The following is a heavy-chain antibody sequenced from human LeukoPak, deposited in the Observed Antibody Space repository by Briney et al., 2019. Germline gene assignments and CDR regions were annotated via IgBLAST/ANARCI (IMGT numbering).Heavy chain of an antibody. CDR1: GGSISSYY. V-gene: IGHV4-59*08. D-gene: IGHD5-24*01. Sequence: SETLSLTCTVSGGSISSYYWSWIRQPPGKGLEWIGYIYYSGSTNYNPSLKSRVTISVDTSKNQFSLKLSSVTAADTAVYYCARVGDGYNSAPIDYWGQGTLVTVSS. J-gene: IGHJ4*02. CDR2: IYYSGST. CDR3: ARVGDGYNSAPIDY.